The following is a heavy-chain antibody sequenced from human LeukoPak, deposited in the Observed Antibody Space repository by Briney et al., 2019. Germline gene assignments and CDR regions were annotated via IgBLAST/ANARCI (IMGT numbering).Heavy chain of an antibody. CDR2: IYHSGST. Sequence: SETLSLTCAVYGGSFSGYYWGWIRQPPGKGLEWIGSIYHSGSTYYNPSLKSRVTISVDTSKNQFSLKLSSVTAADTAVYYCASSAIVVVIFDYWGQGTLVTVSS. CDR3: ASSAIVVVIFDY. CDR1: GGSFSGYY. V-gene: IGHV4-38-2*01. J-gene: IGHJ4*02. D-gene: IGHD3-22*01.